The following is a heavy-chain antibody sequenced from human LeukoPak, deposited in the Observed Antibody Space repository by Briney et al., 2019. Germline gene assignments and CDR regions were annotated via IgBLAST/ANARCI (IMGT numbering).Heavy chain of an antibody. D-gene: IGHD6-13*01. J-gene: IGHJ4*02. V-gene: IGHV1-18*01. CDR1: GYTFTSYG. CDR2: ISPYNGNT. Sequence: ASVKVSCKASGYTFTSYGINWVRQAPGQGLEWMGWISPYNGNTNYAQKVQGRVTMTTDTSTTTAYMELRSLRSDDTAVYYCARKQYLAPYYFDYWGQGTLVTVSA. CDR3: ARKQYLAPYYFDY.